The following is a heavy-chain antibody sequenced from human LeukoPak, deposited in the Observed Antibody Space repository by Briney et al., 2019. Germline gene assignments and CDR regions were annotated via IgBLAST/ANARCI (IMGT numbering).Heavy chain of an antibody. J-gene: IGHJ3*02. V-gene: IGHV1-69*02. D-gene: IGHD2-8*01. CDR1: GGTFSSYT. CDR2: IIPILGIA. Sequence: SVKVSCKASGGTFSSYTISWVRQAPGQGLEWMGRIIPILGIADYAQKFQGRVTITADKSTSTAYMELSSLRSEDTAVYYCARGVSSYPTDAFDIWGQGTMVTVSS. CDR3: ARGVSSYPTDAFDI.